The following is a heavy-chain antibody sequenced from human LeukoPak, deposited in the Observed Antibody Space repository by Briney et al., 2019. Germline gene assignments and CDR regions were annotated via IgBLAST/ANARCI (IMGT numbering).Heavy chain of an antibody. D-gene: IGHD6-6*01. CDR3: ARVNSSGSSDP. CDR2: ISSSSSYI. Sequence: GGSLRLSCAASGFTFSSYSMNWVRQAPGKGLEWVSSISSSSSYIYYADSVKGRFTISRDNAKNSLYLQMSSLRAEDTAVYYCARVNSSGSSDPWGQGTLVTVSS. CDR1: GFTFSSYS. V-gene: IGHV3-21*01. J-gene: IGHJ5*02.